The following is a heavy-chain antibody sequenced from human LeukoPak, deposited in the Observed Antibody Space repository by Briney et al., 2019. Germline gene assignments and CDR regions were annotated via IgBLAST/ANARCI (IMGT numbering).Heavy chain of an antibody. CDR3: ARAFTMVRGVPGYYYMDV. CDR1: GFTFSDYY. V-gene: IGHV3-11*01. J-gene: IGHJ6*03. CDR2: ISSSGSTI. D-gene: IGHD3-10*01. Sequence: GGSLRLSCAASGFTFSDYYMSWIRQAPGKGLEWVSYISSSGSTIYYADSVKGRFTISRDNAKNSLYLQMNSLRAEDTAVYYCARAFTMVRGVPGYYYMDVWGKGTTVTVPS.